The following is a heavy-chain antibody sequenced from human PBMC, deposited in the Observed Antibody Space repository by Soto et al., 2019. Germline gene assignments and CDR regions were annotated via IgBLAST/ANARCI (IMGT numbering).Heavy chain of an antibody. J-gene: IGHJ6*02. CDR3: ARDRHDPYWQLDEEYGMDV. CDR1: GGSISSSNW. D-gene: IGHD6-6*01. Sequence: QVQLQESGPGLVKPSGTLSLTCAVSGGSISSSNWWSWVRQPPGKGLEWIGEIYHSGSTNYNPSLKSRVTISVDKSKNQFSLKLSSVTAADTAVYYCARDRHDPYWQLDEEYGMDVWGQGTTVTVSS. V-gene: IGHV4-4*02. CDR2: IYHSGST.